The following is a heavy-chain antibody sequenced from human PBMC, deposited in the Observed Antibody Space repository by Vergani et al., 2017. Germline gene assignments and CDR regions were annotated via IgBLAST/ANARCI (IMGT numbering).Heavy chain of an antibody. D-gene: IGHD3-10*01. CDR3: ARHRSAGGVLWFGGEDDAFDI. Sequence: QLQLQESGPGLVKPSETLSLTCTVSGGSISSSSYYWGWIRQPPGKGLEWIGSIYYSGSTYYNPSLKSRVTISVDTSKNQFSLKLSSVTAADTAVYYCARHRSAGGVLWFGGEDDAFDIWGQGTMVTVSS. CDR1: GGSISSSSYY. J-gene: IGHJ3*02. V-gene: IGHV4-39*01. CDR2: IYYSGST.